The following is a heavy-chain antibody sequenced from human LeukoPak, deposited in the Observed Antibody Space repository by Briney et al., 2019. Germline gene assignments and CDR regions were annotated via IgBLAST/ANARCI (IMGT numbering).Heavy chain of an antibody. V-gene: IGHV4-34*01. CDR3: ARGGSGIRGVLRSAFDI. D-gene: IGHD3-10*01. CDR2: TNHSGST. Sequence: SETLSLTCAVYGGSFSGYYWSWIRQPPGKGLEWIGETNHSGSTNYNPSLKSRVTISVDTSKNQFSLKLSSVTAADTAVYYCARGGSGIRGVLRSAFDIWGQGTTVTVSS. CDR1: GGSFSGYY. J-gene: IGHJ3*02.